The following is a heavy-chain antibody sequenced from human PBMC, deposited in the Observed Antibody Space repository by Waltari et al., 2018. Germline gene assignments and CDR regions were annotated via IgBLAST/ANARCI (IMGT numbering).Heavy chain of an antibody. CDR2: IKPKSGDT. CDR1: GYIFTGPF. V-gene: IGHV1-2*02. CDR3: ARDWGVVAAYNAFDF. Sequence: QIQLVQSGAEVKKPGASVKVSCKAHGYIFTGPFIHWVRHTPGQGLEWRGGIKPKSGDTNYAQKFKGRITMTRDTSINTVYLELKRLTSADTAVYFCARDWGVVAAYNAFDFWGQGTLVTVSS. J-gene: IGHJ4*02. D-gene: IGHD2-21*01.